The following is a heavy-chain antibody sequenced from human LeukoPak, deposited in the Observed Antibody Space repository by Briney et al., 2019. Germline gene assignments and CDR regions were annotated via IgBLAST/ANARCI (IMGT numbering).Heavy chain of an antibody. CDR2: IRYDGINK. V-gene: IGHV3-30*02. CDR1: GFTFSDYG. D-gene: IGHD1-26*01. Sequence: PGGSLRLSCAASGFTFSDYGMHWVRQAPGKGLEWVAFIRYDGINKYYADSVKGRFTISRANSKNTLYLQMNSLRAEDTAVYYCAKAAYSGSSIATRYYFDYWGQGTLVTVSS. J-gene: IGHJ4*02. CDR3: AKAAYSGSSIATRYYFDY.